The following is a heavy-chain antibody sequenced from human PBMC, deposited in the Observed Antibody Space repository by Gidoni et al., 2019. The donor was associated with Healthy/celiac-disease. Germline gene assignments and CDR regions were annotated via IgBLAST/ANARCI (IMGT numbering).Heavy chain of an antibody. V-gene: IGHV3-11*06. CDR1: GFTFSDYY. J-gene: IGHJ4*02. D-gene: IGHD1-26*01. CDR2: ISSSSSYK. CDR3: ARGGWSGSYY. Sequence: QLQLVESGGGLVKHRGSIRLSCAASGFTFSDYYMSWIRQAPGKGREWVSYISSSSSYKNYADSVKGRFTISRDNAKNSLYLQMNSLRAEDTAVYYCARGGWSGSYYWGQGTLVTVSS.